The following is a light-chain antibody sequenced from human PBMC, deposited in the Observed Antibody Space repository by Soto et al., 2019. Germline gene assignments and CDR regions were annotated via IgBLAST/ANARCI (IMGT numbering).Light chain of an antibody. J-gene: IGKJ3*01. CDR3: QQYGSSSFT. V-gene: IGKV3-20*01. CDR2: GAS. Sequence: EIVLTQSPGTLSLSPGERATLSCRASQSVSSSYLAWYQQKPGQAPRLLIYGASSRATGIPDGFSGSGSGTDFTLTIIRLEPEDFAVYYCQQYGSSSFTFGPGTKVDIK. CDR1: QSVSSSY.